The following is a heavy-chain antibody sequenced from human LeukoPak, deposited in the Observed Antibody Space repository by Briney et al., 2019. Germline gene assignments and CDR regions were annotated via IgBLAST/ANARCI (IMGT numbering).Heavy chain of an antibody. Sequence: SESLSLSCTVSGGSISSRSYYWGWLRQPPGKGLEWIGSMYYSGTIYYNPSLKRRFTISVHTSKNQFSQKLSALPADTTAVYYCARKVRPDYSRFDYWGQGTLVTVSS. V-gene: IGHV4-39*01. CDR2: MYYSGTI. J-gene: IGHJ4*02. D-gene: IGHD4/OR15-4a*01. CDR3: ARKVRPDYSRFDY. CDR1: GGSISSRSYY.